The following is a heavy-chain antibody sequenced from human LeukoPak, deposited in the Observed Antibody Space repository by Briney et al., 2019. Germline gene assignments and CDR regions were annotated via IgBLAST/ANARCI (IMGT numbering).Heavy chain of an antibody. D-gene: IGHD4-17*01. J-gene: IGHJ4*02. CDR3: ARVQRTVTFGGWEY. Sequence: PGGSLRLSCAASGFTFSSYSMNWVRQAPGKGLEWVSYISSSSSTIYYADSVKGRFTISRDNAKNSLYLQMNSLRAEDTAVYYCARVQRTVTFGGWEYWGQGTLVTVSS. CDR2: ISSSSSTI. V-gene: IGHV3-48*01. CDR1: GFTFSSYS.